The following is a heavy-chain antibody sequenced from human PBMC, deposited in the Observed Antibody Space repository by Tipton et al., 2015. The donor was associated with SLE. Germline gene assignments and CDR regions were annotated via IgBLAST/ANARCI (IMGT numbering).Heavy chain of an antibody. Sequence: IYHSGSTNYNPSLKSRVTISVDTSKNQFSLKLSSVTAADTAVYYCATFPAVPAAITRDYWGQGTLVTVSS. CDR3: ATFPAVPAAITRDY. CDR2: IYHSGST. V-gene: IGHV4-34*01. D-gene: IGHD2-2*01. J-gene: IGHJ4*02.